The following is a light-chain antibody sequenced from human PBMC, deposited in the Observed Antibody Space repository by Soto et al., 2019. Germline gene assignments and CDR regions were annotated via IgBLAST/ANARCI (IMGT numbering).Light chain of an antibody. J-gene: IGKJ1*01. Sequence: EIVLTQSPATLSLSPGERATLSCRASQRISRSLAWYQHKPGQAPRLHIFDTSNRATGIPARFSGSGSGTDFTLTISSLEPEDFAIYYCQQRDSWPRTFGQGTKVEIK. V-gene: IGKV3-11*01. CDR3: QQRDSWPRT. CDR1: QRISRS. CDR2: DTS.